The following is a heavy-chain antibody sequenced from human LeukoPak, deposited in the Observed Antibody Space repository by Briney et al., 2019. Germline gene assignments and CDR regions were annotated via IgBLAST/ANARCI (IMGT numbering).Heavy chain of an antibody. V-gene: IGHV1-69*01. CDR3: ASGERITMVRGVIGYYYYYMDV. CDR1: GGTFSSYA. J-gene: IGHJ6*03. D-gene: IGHD3-10*01. Sequence: SSVKVSCKASGGTFSSYAISWVRQAPGQGLEWMGGIIPIFGRANYAQKFQGRVTSTADESTSTAYMELSSLRSEDTAVYYCASGERITMVRGVIGYYYYYMDVWGKGTTVTVSS. CDR2: IIPIFGRA.